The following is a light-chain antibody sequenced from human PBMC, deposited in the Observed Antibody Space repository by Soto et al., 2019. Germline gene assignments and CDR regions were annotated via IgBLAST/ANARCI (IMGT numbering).Light chain of an antibody. CDR3: ETWDSNTHV. CDR1: SGHSRYI. Sequence: QPVLTQSSSASASLGSSVKLTCTLSSGHSRYIIAWHQQQSGKAPRFLMKLERSGTYSKGSGVPDRLSGSSSGADRYLTISNLQFEDEAAYYCETWDSNTHVFGGGTKLTVL. V-gene: IGLV4-60*02. J-gene: IGLJ3*02. CDR2: LERSGTY.